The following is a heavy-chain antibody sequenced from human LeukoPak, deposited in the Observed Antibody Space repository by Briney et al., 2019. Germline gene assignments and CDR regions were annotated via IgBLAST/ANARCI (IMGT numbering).Heavy chain of an antibody. CDR2: IITIFGTA. D-gene: IGHD3-3*01. Sequence: SVKVSCKTSGGTFSSYAISWVRQAPGQGLEWMGGIITIFGTAKYAQKFQGRVTITADKSTSTAYMELSSLRSEDTAVYYCARSLFRFLEWSYRSYYYYYMDVWGKGTTVTVSS. J-gene: IGHJ6*03. CDR1: GGTFSSYA. V-gene: IGHV1-69*06. CDR3: ARSLFRFLEWSYRSYYYYYMDV.